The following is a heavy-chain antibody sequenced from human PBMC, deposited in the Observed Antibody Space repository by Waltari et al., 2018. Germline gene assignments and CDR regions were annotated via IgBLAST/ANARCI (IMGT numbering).Heavy chain of an antibody. Sequence: EVQLVESGGGVVKPGGSLRLSCAASGFTFSSYNMNWVRQAPGKGREWVSIISYSSSYIYYADSVKGRFTVSRDNAKSSLYLQMNSLRAEDTAVYYCARDHEYGGKADYWGQGTLVTISS. J-gene: IGHJ4*02. CDR1: GFTFSSYN. CDR2: ISYSSSYI. D-gene: IGHD4-17*01. CDR3: ARDHEYGGKADY. V-gene: IGHV3-21*01.